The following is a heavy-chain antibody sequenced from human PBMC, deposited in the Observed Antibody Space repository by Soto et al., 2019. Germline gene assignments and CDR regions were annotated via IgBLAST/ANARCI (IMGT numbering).Heavy chain of an antibody. J-gene: IGHJ4*02. V-gene: IGHV1-69*13. D-gene: IGHD3-22*01. CDR3: ARNYYDSSGSPPFDY. CDR2: IIPIFGTA. CDR1: GGTFSSYA. Sequence: ASVKVSCKASGGTFSSYAISWVRQAPGQGLEWMGGIIPIFGTANYAQKFQGRVTITADESTSTAYMELSSLRSEDTAVYYCARNYYDSSGSPPFDYWGQGTLVTVSS.